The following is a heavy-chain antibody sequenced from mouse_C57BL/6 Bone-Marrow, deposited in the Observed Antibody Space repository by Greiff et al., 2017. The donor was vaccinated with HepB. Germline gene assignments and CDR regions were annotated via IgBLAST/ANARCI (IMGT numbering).Heavy chain of an antibody. CDR3: ARSEGYYYGSGAWFAY. J-gene: IGHJ3*01. D-gene: IGHD1-1*01. V-gene: IGHV1-9*01. CDR2: ILPGSGST. CDR1: GYTFTGYW. Sequence: VKLMESGAELMKPGASVKLSCKATGYTFTGYWIEWVKQRPGHGLEWIGEILPGSGSTNYNEKFKGKATFTADTSSNTAYMQLSSLTTEDSAIYYCARSEGYYYGSGAWFAYWGQGTLVTVSA.